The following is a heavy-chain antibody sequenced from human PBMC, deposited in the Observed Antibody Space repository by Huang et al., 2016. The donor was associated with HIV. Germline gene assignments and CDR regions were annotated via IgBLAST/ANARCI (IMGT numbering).Heavy chain of an antibody. CDR2: SIPICSTT. J-gene: IGHJ6*02. V-gene: IGHV1-69*01. CDR3: ARGRTRSSLYDSYYGLDV. D-gene: IGHD6-6*01. CDR1: GGTFSTYA. Sequence: QVQLVQSGAEVTKPGSSVKVSCKASGGTFSTYAIRWVRQAPEQGLEWMGGSIPICSTTNYAQKLQGTVTTTADEFTSTAYMELSSLRSEDTALYYCARGRTRSSLYDSYYGLDVWGQGTTVTVSS.